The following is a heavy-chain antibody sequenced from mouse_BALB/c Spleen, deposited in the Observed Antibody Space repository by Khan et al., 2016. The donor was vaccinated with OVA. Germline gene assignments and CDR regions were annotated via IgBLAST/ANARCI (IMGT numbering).Heavy chain of an antibody. V-gene: IGHV14-3*02. CDR2: IDPANGNT. D-gene: IGHD1-1*01. CDR1: GFNIKDTY. Sequence: VQLQQSGAELVKPGASVKLSCTASGFNIKDTYMHWVKQRPEQGLEWIGRIDPANGNTKYDPQFQGKAPITADTSSNTAYLQLSSLTSEGTAVYYCATYFFGSSRYFDYWGQGTTLTVSS. CDR3: ATYFFGSSRYFDY. J-gene: IGHJ2*01.